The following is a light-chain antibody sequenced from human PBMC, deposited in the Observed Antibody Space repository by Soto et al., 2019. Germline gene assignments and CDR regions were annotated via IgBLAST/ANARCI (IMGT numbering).Light chain of an antibody. Sequence: DFQMTQSPSTLSASVGDRVTITCRASQNIRSGLAWFQQKPGKEPKLLIYDASSLESGVPQRFSDSGSGTEFTRTISRLQTHDFSTYYFQQYHSYWTFGQGNKGE. CDR1: QNIRSG. CDR3: QQYHSYWT. CDR2: DAS. J-gene: IGKJ1*01. V-gene: IGKV1-5*01.